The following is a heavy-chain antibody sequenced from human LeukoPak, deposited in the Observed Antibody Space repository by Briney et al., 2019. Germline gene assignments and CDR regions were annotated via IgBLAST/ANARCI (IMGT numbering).Heavy chain of an antibody. Sequence: SVKVSCKASGGTFSSYAISWVRQAPGQGLEWMGRIIPIVDTANYAQQFQGRVTITTDESTSTAYMELSSLRSEDTAVYYCARDRTGYCSGGSCLPSLGYFDYWGQGTLVTVSS. J-gene: IGHJ4*02. CDR2: IIPIVDTA. D-gene: IGHD2-15*01. CDR3: ARDRTGYCSGGSCLPSLGYFDY. V-gene: IGHV1-69*05. CDR1: GGTFSSYA.